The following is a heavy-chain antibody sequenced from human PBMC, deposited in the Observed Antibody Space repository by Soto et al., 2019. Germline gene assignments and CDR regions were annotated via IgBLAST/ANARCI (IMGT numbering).Heavy chain of an antibody. CDR1: GGSISSYY. D-gene: IGHD5-12*01. Sequence: SETLSLTCTVSGGSISSYYWSWIRQPPGKGLEWIGYIYYSGSTNYNPSLKSRVTISVDTSKNQFSLKLSSVTAADTAVYYCARARGGYDPSDYWGQGTLVTVSS. V-gene: IGHV4-59*01. CDR3: ARARGGYDPSDY. CDR2: IYYSGST. J-gene: IGHJ4*02.